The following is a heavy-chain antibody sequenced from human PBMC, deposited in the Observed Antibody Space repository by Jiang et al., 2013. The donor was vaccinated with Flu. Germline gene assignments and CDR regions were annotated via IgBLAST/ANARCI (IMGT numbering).Heavy chain of an antibody. CDR3: ARVLIPRTQRLYYGMDV. V-gene: IGHV1-69*01. CDR1: GGTFSSYA. J-gene: IGHJ6*02. D-gene: IGHD3-10*01. Sequence: SCQASGGTFSSYAVNWVRQAPGQGLEWMGGIIPIFGAANYPQNFQGRVTITADESTSTTYMELSSLRSEDTAVYYCARVLIPRTQRLYYGMDVWGQGTTVTVSS. CDR2: IIPIFGAA.